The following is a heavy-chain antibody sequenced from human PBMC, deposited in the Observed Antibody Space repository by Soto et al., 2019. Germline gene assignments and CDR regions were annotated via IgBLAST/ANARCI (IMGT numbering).Heavy chain of an antibody. Sequence: QVQLQESGPGLVKPSQTLSLTCTVSGGSISSGGYYWSWIRQHPGKGLEWIGYIYYSGSTYYNPSLKSRVTISVDTSKNQFSLKRSSVTAADTAVYYCARGPVVVAATFFDYWGQGTLVTVSS. D-gene: IGHD2-15*01. CDR2: IYYSGST. V-gene: IGHV4-31*03. CDR1: GGSISSGGYY. CDR3: ARGPVVVAATFFDY. J-gene: IGHJ4*02.